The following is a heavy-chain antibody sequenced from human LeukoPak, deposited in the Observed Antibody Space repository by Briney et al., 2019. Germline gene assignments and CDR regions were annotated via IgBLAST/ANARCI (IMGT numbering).Heavy chain of an antibody. CDR1: GFTFSSYS. CDR3: ARDRAGVWYFDL. D-gene: IGHD6-19*01. CDR2: ISSSGSTI. V-gene: IGHV3-48*04. Sequence: QAGGSLRLSCAASGFTFSSYSMNWVRQAPGKGLEWVSYISSSGSTIYYADSVKGRFTISRDNAKNSLYLQMNSLRAEDTAVYYCARDRAGVWYFDLWGRGTLVTVSS. J-gene: IGHJ2*01.